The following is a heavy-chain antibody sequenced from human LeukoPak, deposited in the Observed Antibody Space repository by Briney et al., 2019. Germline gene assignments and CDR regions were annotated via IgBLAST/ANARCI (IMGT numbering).Heavy chain of an antibody. CDR3: ARDRGGYTYSHDY. V-gene: IGHV4-34*12. J-gene: IGHJ4*02. D-gene: IGHD5-18*01. CDR1: GGSFSDYC. Sequence: SETLSLTCAVYGGSFSDYCWSWIRQTPGKGLEWVGEILHNGSTDYNPSLKSRAIISIDVSKNQFSLKLKSVTAADTAIYYCARDRGGYTYSHDYWGQGTLVTVSS. CDR2: ILHNGST.